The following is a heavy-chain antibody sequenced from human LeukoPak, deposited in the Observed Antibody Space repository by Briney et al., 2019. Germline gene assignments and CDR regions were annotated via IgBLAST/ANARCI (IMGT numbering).Heavy chain of an antibody. CDR2: XSSSGSTI. V-gene: IGHV3-48*03. CDR1: XXXXSXXX. Sequence: GGSLRLSCAASXXXXSXXXXXXVXXXXXKXXEXVXXXSSSGSTIYYADSVKGRFTISRDNAKNSLYLQMNSLRAEDTAVYYCARDEGIGVDTRGFDYWGQGTLVTVSS. J-gene: IGHJ4*02. D-gene: IGHD2-15*01. CDR3: ARDEGIGVDTRGFDY.